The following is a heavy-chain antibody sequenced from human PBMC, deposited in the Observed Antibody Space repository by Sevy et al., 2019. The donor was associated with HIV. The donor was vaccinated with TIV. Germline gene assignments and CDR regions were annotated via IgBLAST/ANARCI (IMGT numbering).Heavy chain of an antibody. D-gene: IGHD3-16*01. CDR3: ARDPYARRGFDY. Sequence: ASVKVSCKASGYTFNTFTIHWLRQAPGQSLVWMGWLNPGNGNTKSAQHFRGRVTITRDTSARTAYLELTGLTSEDTAVYFCARDPYARRGFDYWVQGTLVTVSS. CDR1: GYTFNTFT. V-gene: IGHV1-3*01. J-gene: IGHJ4*02. CDR2: LNPGNGNT.